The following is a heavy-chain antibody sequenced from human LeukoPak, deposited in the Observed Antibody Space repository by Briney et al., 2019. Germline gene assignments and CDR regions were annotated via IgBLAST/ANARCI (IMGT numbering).Heavy chain of an antibody. J-gene: IGHJ4*02. V-gene: IGHV4-61*08. CDR1: GGSISSGGYY. D-gene: IGHD3-10*01. CDR3: ARSQASGTYSGGY. Sequence: SETLSLTCTVSGGSISSGGYYWSWIRQPPGKGLEWIGYIYNGGSTYHNPSLKSRVTISMDTSKNQFYLKLTSVTAADTAVYYCARSQASGTYSGGYWGQGTLVTVSS. CDR2: IYNGGST.